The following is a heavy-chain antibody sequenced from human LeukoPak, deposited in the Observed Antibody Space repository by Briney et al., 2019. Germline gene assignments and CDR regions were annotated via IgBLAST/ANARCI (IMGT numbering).Heavy chain of an antibody. Sequence: GGSLRLSCAASEFTLSNAWMSWVRQAPGKGLEWVGRIKSKTDGGTTDYAAPVEGRFTISRDDSKNTLYLQMNSLNTEDTAVYYCTTLTMIVVHNDYWGQGTLVTVSS. V-gene: IGHV3-15*01. CDR3: TTLTMIVVHNDY. D-gene: IGHD3-22*01. CDR1: EFTLSNAW. CDR2: IKSKTDGGTT. J-gene: IGHJ4*02.